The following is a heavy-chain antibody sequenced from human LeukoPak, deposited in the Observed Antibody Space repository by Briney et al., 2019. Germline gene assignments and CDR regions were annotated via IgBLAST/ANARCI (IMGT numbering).Heavy chain of an antibody. CDR2: INHSGST. D-gene: IGHD2-8*01. V-gene: IGHV4-34*01. CDR3: ARRRGYLGYCTNGVCRQYYYYGMDV. J-gene: IGHJ6*02. CDR1: GGSISSYY. Sequence: SETLSLTCTVSGGSISSYYWSWIRQPPGKGLEWIGEINHSGSTNYNPSLKSRVTISVDTSKNQFPLKLSSVAAADTAVYYCARRRGYLGYCTNGVCRQYYYYGMDVWGQGTTVTVSS.